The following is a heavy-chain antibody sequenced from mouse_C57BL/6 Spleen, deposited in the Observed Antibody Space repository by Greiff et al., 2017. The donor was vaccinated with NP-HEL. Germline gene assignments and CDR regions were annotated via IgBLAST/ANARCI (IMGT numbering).Heavy chain of an antibody. Sequence: QVQLQQSGAELVKPGASVKLSCKASGYTFTESSIHWVKQRPGQGLEWIGRFYPGGGSIKSNEKFKDKATLTADKSSSTAYMELSSLTSEDSAVYICARHEKCDVDYQISYYYAMDYWGQGTSVTVSS. CDR2: FYPGGGSI. J-gene: IGHJ4*01. CDR3: ARHEKCDVDYQISYYYAMDY. D-gene: IGHD2-4*01. V-gene: IGHV1-62-2*01. CDR1: GYTFTESS.